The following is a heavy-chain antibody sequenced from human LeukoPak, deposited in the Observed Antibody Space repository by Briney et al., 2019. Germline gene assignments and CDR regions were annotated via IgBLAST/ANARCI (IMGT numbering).Heavy chain of an antibody. CDR3: ASDLHYGTGSYPLS. CDR1: GLTFSSYW. V-gene: IGHV3-74*01. CDR2: INSDGSIT. Sequence: GGSLRLSCAASGLTFSSYWMHWVRQVPGERLVWVSRINSDGSITNYADSVKGRFTISRDNARNTLYVQMNSLRAEDTAVYYCASDLHYGTGSYPLSWGQGTLVTVSS. D-gene: IGHD3-10*01. J-gene: IGHJ5*02.